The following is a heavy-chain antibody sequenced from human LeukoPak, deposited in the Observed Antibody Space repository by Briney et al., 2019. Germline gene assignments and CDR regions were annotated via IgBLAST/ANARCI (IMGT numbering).Heavy chain of an antibody. V-gene: IGHV1-69*05. J-gene: IGHJ6*03. CDR1: GGTFSSYA. CDR2: IIPIFGTA. D-gene: IGHD6-6*01. Sequence: ASVTVSCKASGGTFSSYAISWVRQAPGQGLEWMGGIIPIFGTANYAQKFQGRVTITTDESTSTAYMELSSLRSEDTAVYYCARTASSSGLEYYYYYMDVWGKGTTVTVSS. CDR3: ARTASSSGLEYYYYYMDV.